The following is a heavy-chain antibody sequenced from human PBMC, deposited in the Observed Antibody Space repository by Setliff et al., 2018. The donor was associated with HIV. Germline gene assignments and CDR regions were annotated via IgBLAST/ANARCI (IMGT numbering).Heavy chain of an antibody. CDR1: GYTFTNYY. CDR2: INPNGGGTNYGGT. J-gene: IGHJ4*02. V-gene: IGHV1-2*02. Sequence: ASVKVSCKASGYTFTNYYLHWVRQAPGQGLEWMGWINPNGGGTNYGGTNYAQKFRGRVTMTTDTSVSTAYMEVSSLTSDDTAVYYCARTTTVTTEVWGQGTLVTVSS. CDR3: ARTTTVTTEV. D-gene: IGHD4-17*01.